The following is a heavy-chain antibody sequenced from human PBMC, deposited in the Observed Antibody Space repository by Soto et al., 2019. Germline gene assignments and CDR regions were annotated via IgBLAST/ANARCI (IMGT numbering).Heavy chain of an antibody. J-gene: IGHJ6*02. Sequence: SETLSLTCAVYGGSFSGYYWSWSRQPPGKGLEWIGEINHSGSTNYNPSLKSRVTISVDTSKNQFSLKLSSVTAADTAVYYCARDSGYSYGYRSRHYGMDVWGQGTTVTVSS. V-gene: IGHV4-34*01. CDR2: INHSGST. CDR3: ARDSGYSYGYRSRHYGMDV. D-gene: IGHD5-18*01. CDR1: GGSFSGYY.